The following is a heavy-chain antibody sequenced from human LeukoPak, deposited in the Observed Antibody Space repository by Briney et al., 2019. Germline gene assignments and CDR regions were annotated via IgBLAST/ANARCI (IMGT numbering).Heavy chain of an antibody. CDR2: ISGSGGNT. V-gene: IGHV3-23*01. D-gene: IGHD3-10*01. Sequence: GGSLRLSCVASGFTFSSYAMNWVRQAPGKGLEWVSAISGSGGNTYYADSVKGRFSISRDNSKNTQYLQMHSLRTDATAVHYCAKGYYYSSGSYSGGYDYWGQGTLVPVSS. CDR1: GFTFSSYA. J-gene: IGHJ4*02. CDR3: AKGYYYSSGSYSGGYDY.